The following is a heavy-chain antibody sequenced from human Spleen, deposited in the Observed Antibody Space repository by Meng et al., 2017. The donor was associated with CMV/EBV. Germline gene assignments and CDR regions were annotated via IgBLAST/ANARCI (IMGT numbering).Heavy chain of an antibody. D-gene: IGHD6-19*01. CDR1: GYTFVNCG. CDR2: ISAYNGNT. CDR3: ARVEAVAGMRFDY. V-gene: IGHV1-18*01. Sequence: ASVKVSCKASGYTFVNCGISWVRQAPGQGLEWMGWISAYNGNTNYAQKLQGRVTMTTDTSTSTAYMELSRLRSDDTAVYYCARVEAVAGMRFDYWGQGTLVTVSS. J-gene: IGHJ4*02.